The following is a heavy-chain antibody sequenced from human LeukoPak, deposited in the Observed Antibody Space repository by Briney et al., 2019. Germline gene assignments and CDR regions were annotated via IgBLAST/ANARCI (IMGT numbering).Heavy chain of an antibody. V-gene: IGHV3-23*01. CDR3: ARAGRDGYYDYYYGMDV. J-gene: IGHJ6*02. CDR2: ISGSGGST. Sequence: GGSLRLSCAASGFTFSSYAMRWVRQAPGKGLEWVSAISGSGGSTYYADSVKGRFTISRDNSKNTLYLQMNSLRAEDTAVYYCARAGRDGYYDYYYGMDVWGQGTTVTVSS. CDR1: GFTFSSYA. D-gene: IGHD5-24*01.